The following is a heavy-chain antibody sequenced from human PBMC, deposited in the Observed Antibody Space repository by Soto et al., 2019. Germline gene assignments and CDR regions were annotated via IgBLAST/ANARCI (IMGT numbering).Heavy chain of an antibody. V-gene: IGHV3-33*01. CDR1: GFTFSSYG. J-gene: IGHJ4*02. Sequence: GGSLRLSCAASGFTFSSYGMHWVRQAPGKGLEWVAVIWYDGSNKYYADSVKGRFTISRDNSKNTLYLQMNSLRAEDTAVYYCARGAGYSYGTGDYWGQGTLVTVSS. CDR3: ARGAGYSYGTGDY. CDR2: IWYDGSNK. D-gene: IGHD5-18*01.